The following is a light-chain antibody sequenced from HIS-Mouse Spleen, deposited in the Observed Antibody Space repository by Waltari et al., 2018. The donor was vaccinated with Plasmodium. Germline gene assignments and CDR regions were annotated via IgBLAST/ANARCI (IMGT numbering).Light chain of an antibody. Sequence: QSALTQPPSASGSPGQSVTISCTGTSSDVGGYNYVSWYQQHPGKAPKLMIYWVSKRPSGVPDRCSGSKSGNTASLTVAGLQAEDEADYYCSSYAGSNNLVFGGGTKLTVL. CDR2: WVS. CDR3: SSYAGSNNLV. CDR1: SSDVGGYNY. J-gene: IGLJ2*01. V-gene: IGLV2-8*01.